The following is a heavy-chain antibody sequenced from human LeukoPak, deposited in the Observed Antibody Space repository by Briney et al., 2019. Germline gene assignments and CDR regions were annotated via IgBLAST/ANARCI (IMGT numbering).Heavy chain of an antibody. D-gene: IGHD2-15*01. CDR2: INPTNGGT. J-gene: IGHJ4*02. CDR1: GYTFTDYF. V-gene: IGHV1-2*02. Sequence: ASVKVSCKASGYTFTDYFMHWVRQAPGQGIEWMGWINPTNGGTTYAQKFQGRVTMTRDTSISTAYMELSSLRSDDTAVYYCAGGDCSGGTCLDFWGQGTLVTVSS. CDR3: AGGDCSGGTCLDF.